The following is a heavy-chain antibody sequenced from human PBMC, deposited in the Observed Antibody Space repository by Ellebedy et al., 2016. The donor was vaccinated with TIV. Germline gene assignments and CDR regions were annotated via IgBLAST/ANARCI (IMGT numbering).Heavy chain of an antibody. J-gene: IGHJ4*02. V-gene: IGHV5-51*01. Sequence: GESLKISCKDSGYSFSTYWTAWVRPIPGKGLEWMGMIYPGDSNTEYSPSFQGQVTISVDKSISTAYLQWSSLKAADTAMYYGRSYYDKSGAGWGYWGQGTLVTVSS. CDR2: IYPGDSNT. CDR3: RSYYDKSGAGWGY. D-gene: IGHD3-22*01. CDR1: GYSFSTYW.